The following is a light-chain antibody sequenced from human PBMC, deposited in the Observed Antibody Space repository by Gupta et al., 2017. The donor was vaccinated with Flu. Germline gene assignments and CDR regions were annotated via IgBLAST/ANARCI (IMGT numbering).Light chain of an antibody. CDR1: SNDVGAYIY. J-gene: IGLJ1*01. CDR2: EVS. V-gene: IGLV2-14*01. Sequence: QSALTQPASVSGSPGQSITISCTGTSNDVGAYIYVSWYQQHPGKAPKLLIYEVSNRPSGVSNRFSGSKSGNTASLAISGLQAGDEADYDCSSWTSSSDLVAFGTGTKVTVL. CDR3: SSWTSSSDLVA.